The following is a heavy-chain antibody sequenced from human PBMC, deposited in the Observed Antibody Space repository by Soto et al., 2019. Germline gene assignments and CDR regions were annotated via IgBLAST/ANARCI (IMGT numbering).Heavy chain of an antibody. CDR3: AKGGRMVRGDYFDY. J-gene: IGHJ4*02. CDR1: GFTFSSYG. CDR2: ISYDGSKK. D-gene: IGHD3-10*01. V-gene: IGHV3-30*18. Sequence: QVQLVESGGGVVQPGRSLRLSCAASGFTFSSYGMHWVRQAPGKGLEWVAVISYDGSKKYYADSVKGRFTISRDNSKNTLYLQMNSRGAEDTAVYYCAKGGRMVRGDYFDYWGQGTLVTVSS.